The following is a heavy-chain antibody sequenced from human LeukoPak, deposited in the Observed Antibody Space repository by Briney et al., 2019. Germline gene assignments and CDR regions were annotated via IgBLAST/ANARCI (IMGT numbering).Heavy chain of an antibody. CDR1: GGSISSSSYY. Sequence: SETLSLTCTVSGGSISSSSYYWGWVRQPPGTGLEWIGTIYYTGTTYYNPSLKRRVTISVDTSKNQFSLKLTSVTASDTALYYCARHQWLAHSWFDPWGQGTLVTVSS. CDR3: ARHQWLAHSWFDP. J-gene: IGHJ5*02. CDR2: IYYTGTT. D-gene: IGHD6-19*01. V-gene: IGHV4-39*01.